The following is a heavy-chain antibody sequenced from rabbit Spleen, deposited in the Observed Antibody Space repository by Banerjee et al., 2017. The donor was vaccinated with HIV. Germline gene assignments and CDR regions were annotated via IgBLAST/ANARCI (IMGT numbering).Heavy chain of an antibody. V-gene: IGHV1S40*01. CDR1: GFSFSTNYD. J-gene: IGHJ4*02. CDR2: IYTGNGKN. CDR3: ARGAWSYGDGYDM. Sequence: QSLEESGGDLVKPGASLTLTCTASGFSFSTNYDMCWVRQAPGKGLEWIGCIYTGNGKNYYASWAKGRFTISKASSTTVTLEMTSLTAADTATYFCARGAWSYGDGYDMWGPGTLVTVS. D-gene: IGHD2-1*01.